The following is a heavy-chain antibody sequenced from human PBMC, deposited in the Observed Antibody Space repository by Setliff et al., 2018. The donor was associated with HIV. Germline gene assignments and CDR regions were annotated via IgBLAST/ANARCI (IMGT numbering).Heavy chain of an antibody. CDR1: GFTFGNFW. CDR2: ISPDGTRN. D-gene: IGHD6-6*01. CDR3: AREALVSSYYFDY. J-gene: IGHJ4*02. V-gene: IGHV3-7*01. Sequence: GESLKISCAASGFTFGNFWMHWVRQAPGKGLEWVASISPDGTRNHYVDSVKGRFTISRDNAKNSLYLQMNSLRAEDTAVYYCAREALVSSYYFDYWGQGTLVTVSS.